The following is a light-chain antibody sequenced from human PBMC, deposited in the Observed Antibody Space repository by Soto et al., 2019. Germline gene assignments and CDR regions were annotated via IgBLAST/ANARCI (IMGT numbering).Light chain of an antibody. J-gene: IGKJ1*01. CDR3: QQYNDWPLT. CDR2: GAF. Sequence: EIVLTQSPGTLSLSPGERAILSYRANQSVSSNLAWYQQKPGQAPRPLIYGAFTRATGVPARFSGTGSGTEFTLTISSLQSEDFALYYCQQYNDWPLTFGQGTKVDIK. V-gene: IGKV3-15*01. CDR1: QSVSSN.